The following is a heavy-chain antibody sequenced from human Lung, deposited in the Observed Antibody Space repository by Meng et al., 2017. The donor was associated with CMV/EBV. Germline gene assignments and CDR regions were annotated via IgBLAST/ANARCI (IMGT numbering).Heavy chain of an antibody. D-gene: IGHD2-15*01. V-gene: IGHV3-74*01. CDR2: IHPVGSNT. J-gene: IGHJ6*04. Sequence: ESLKISCAASGTSFSCDRRHWRRHSPGGDLVWGSRIHPVGSNTFYADSMEGQFTISRDNAKNTLYLQINSLRVEDASIYYCARGGYCSDGSCNPDPFDYTGLDLWGKGTTVTVSS. CDR1: GTSFSCDR. CDR3: ARGGYCSDGSCNPDPFDYTGLDL.